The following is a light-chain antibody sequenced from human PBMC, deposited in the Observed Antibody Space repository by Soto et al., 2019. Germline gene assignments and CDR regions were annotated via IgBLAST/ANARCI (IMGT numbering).Light chain of an antibody. V-gene: IGKV1-9*01. CDR3: QQLNSGFT. Sequence: DIQLTQSPSFLSASIGDRVTITCRASQGISSYLAWYQQKPGKAPKLLIFAASTLQSGVPSRFSGSGSGTEFTLTISGLQPEDFATYYCQQLNSGFTFGPGTKVDIK. CDR2: AAS. J-gene: IGKJ3*01. CDR1: QGISSY.